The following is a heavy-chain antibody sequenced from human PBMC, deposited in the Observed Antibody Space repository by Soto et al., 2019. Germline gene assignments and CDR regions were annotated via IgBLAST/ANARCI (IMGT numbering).Heavy chain of an antibody. V-gene: IGHV3-23*01. D-gene: IGHD3-22*01. CDR2: ISGSGANT. CDR1: GFTLTTYA. CDR3: AKGHHISGYYDWLDR. J-gene: IGHJ5*02. Sequence: PGGSLRLSCAASGFTLTTYAMSWVRPAPGKGLEWDSCISGSGANTYSADSVRGRFTVSRDYSENKLYLQMDNLKAEATSFYSCAKGHHISGYYDWLDRWGQGTLVTVSS.